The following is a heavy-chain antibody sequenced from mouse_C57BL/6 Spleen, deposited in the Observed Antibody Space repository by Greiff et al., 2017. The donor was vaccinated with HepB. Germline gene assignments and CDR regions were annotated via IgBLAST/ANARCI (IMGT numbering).Heavy chain of an antibody. J-gene: IGHJ1*03. V-gene: IGHV5-4*01. CDR3: ARDHPIYYGNYEGYFDV. Sequence: DVMLVESGGGLVKPGGSLKLSCAASGFTFSSYAMSWVRQTPEKRLEWVATISDGGSYTYYPDNVKGRFTISRDNAKNNLYLQMSHLKSEDTAMYYCARDHPIYYGNYEGYFDVWGTGTTVTVSS. CDR2: ISDGGSYT. CDR1: GFTFSSYA. D-gene: IGHD2-1*01.